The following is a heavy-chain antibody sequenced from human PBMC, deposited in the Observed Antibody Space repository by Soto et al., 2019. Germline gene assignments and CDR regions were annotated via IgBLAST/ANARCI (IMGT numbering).Heavy chain of an antibody. J-gene: IGHJ6*02. Sequence: GGSLRLSCAASGLHFRSEVMCWVRQAPGKGLEWVSSISGSGRTIYHADSMRGRFAISRDNSKNSLYLQLNNLRVVDTGVYYCAKVGPSYYYGMDVWGQGTTGTVSS. CDR1: GLHFRSEV. CDR2: ISGSGRTI. CDR3: AKVGPSYYYGMDV. V-gene: IGHV3-23*01.